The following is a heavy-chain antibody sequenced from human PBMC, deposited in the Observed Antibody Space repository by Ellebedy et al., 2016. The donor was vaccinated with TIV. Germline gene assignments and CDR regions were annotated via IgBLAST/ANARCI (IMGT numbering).Heavy chain of an antibody. Sequence: GESLKISCAASGFTFSSYAMTWVRQAPGKGLEWVSAITYSGGSTYYADSVKGRFTLSRDNSKNSLYLQMNSLRADDTALYYCASAARGSGAYESFWGQGTLVTVSS. D-gene: IGHD5-12*01. V-gene: IGHV3-23*01. J-gene: IGHJ4*02. CDR3: ASAARGSGAYESF. CDR2: ITYSGGST. CDR1: GFTFSSYA.